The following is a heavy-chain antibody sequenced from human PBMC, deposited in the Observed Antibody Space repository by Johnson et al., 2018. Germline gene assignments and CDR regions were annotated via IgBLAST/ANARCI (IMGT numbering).Heavy chain of an antibody. CDR3: AKDSRPGLSDAFDI. CDR1: GFTFDDYA. V-gene: IGHV3-9*01. J-gene: IGHJ3*02. CDR2: ISWNSGSI. Sequence: EVQLVETGGGVVQPGRSLRLSCAGSGFTFDDYAMHWVRPAPGKGLEWVSGISWNSGSIGYADSVKGRVTISRDNAKNSLYLQMNSLRAEDTALYYWAKDSRPGLSDAFDIWGQGTMVTVSS. D-gene: IGHD1-14*01.